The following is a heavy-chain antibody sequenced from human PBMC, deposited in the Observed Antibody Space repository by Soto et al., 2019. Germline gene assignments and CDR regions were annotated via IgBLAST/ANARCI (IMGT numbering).Heavy chain of an antibody. D-gene: IGHD6-19*01. CDR3: ARAPAVAGTAPFDY. J-gene: IGHJ4*02. Sequence: SETLSLTCAVYGGSFSGYYWSWIRQPPGKGLEWIGEINHSGSTNYNPSLKSRVTISVDTSKNQFSLKLSSVTAADTAVYYCARAPAVAGTAPFDYSGQGTLVTVSS. CDR1: GGSFSGYY. V-gene: IGHV4-34*01. CDR2: INHSGST.